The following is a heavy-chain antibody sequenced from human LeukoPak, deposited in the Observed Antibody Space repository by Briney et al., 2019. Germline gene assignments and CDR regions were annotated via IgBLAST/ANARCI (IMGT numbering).Heavy chain of an antibody. CDR1: GYTFTGYY. V-gene: IGHV1-2*02. Sequence: ASVKVSCKASGYTFTGYYVHWVRQAPGQGLEWMGWINPNSGGTNYAQKFQGRVTMTRDTSISTAYMELSRLRSDDTAVYYCAISSGWQYAFDIWGQGTMVTVSS. J-gene: IGHJ3*02. D-gene: IGHD6-19*01. CDR3: AISSGWQYAFDI. CDR2: INPNSGGT.